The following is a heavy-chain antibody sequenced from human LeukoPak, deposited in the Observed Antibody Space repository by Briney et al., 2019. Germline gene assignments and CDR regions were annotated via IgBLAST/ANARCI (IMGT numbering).Heavy chain of an antibody. J-gene: IGHJ4*02. CDR3: AATSGWYPGDY. CDR1: GFTFSDYW. V-gene: IGHV3-7*01. D-gene: IGHD6-19*01. Sequence: GGSLRLSCAASGFTFSDYWMTWVRQAPGKGLEWVANIKQDGSAKYYVDSVKGRFTISRDSAKNSLYLQMNSLRAEDTAIYYCAATSGWYPGDYWGQGTLVTVSS. CDR2: IKQDGSAK.